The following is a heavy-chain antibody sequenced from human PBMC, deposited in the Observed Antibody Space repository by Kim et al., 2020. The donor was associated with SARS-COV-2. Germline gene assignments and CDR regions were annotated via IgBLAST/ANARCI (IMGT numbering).Heavy chain of an antibody. Sequence: GESLKISCKGSGYSFTSYWIAWVRQMPGKGLEWMGIIYPSDSDTTYSPSFQGQVTISVDKSISTAYLQWSSLKASDTAMYYCARLERYCSGDTCYPEGEFGYWGQGTLVTVSS. CDR2: IYPSDSDT. CDR3: ARLERYCSGDTCYPEGEFGY. CDR1: GYSFTSYW. D-gene: IGHD2-15*01. J-gene: IGHJ4*02. V-gene: IGHV5-51*01.